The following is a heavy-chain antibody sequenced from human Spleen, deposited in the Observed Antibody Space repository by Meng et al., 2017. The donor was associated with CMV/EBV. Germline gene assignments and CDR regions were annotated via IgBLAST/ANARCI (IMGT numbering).Heavy chain of an antibody. V-gene: IGHV4-31*03. J-gene: IGHJ4*02. D-gene: IGHD3-16*01. Sequence: LRLSCSVSGGSITSGGYYWSWIRQHPGKGLEWIGYTYYSGNSYYNPSLKRRLTISVDTSENQFSLKLNSVTATDTAVYYCARSPSYIWGNYPPFYFDYWGQGTLVTVSS. CDR3: ARSPSYIWGNYPPFYFDY. CDR2: TYYSGNS. CDR1: GGSITSGGYY.